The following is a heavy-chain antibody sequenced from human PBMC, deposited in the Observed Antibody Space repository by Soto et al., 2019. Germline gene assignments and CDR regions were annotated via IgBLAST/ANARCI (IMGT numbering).Heavy chain of an antibody. CDR1: GFTFSTYA. J-gene: IGHJ4*02. CDR3: XXXXXXXGERCHTVFDY. Sequence: EVHLLESGGGLVQPGGSLRLSCAASGFTFSTYAXXXXXXXXXXGLEWVSAISPSGASTYYADSVKGRFTISRHNXXXXXXXXXXXXXXEXXAVXXXXXXXXXXGERCHTVFDYWGQGTLVTVSS. V-gene: IGHV3-23*01. CDR2: ISPSGAST. D-gene: IGHD2-21*01.